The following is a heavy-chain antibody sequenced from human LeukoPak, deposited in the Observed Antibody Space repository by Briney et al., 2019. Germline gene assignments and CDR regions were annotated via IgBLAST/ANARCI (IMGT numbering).Heavy chain of an antibody. D-gene: IGHD2-15*01. CDR3: ARENGAYCSGGSCYDAFDI. CDR2: INPNRGGT. V-gene: IGHV1-2*02. CDR1: GYTFTGYY. J-gene: IGHJ3*02. Sequence: GASVKVSCKASGYTFTGYYMHWVRQAPGQGLEWMGWINPNRGGTNYAQKFQGRVTMTRDTSISTTSMEVSGLRSDDTAVYYCARENGAYCSGGSCYDAFDIWGQGTMVTVSS.